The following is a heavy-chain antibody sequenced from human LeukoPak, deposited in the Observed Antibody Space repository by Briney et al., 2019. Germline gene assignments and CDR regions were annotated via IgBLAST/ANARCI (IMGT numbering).Heavy chain of an antibody. Sequence: GGSLRLSCAASGFTLSSYAMSWVRQAPGKGLEWVSATSSSDAGTYYAESVRGRFTISRDNSKNTLFLQMNSLRAEDAAVYYCAKYYGDDPDYYYYMDVWGKGTTVTISS. CDR3: AKYYGDDPDYYYYMDV. CDR1: GFTLSSYA. J-gene: IGHJ6*03. D-gene: IGHD4-17*01. CDR2: TSSSDAGT. V-gene: IGHV3-23*01.